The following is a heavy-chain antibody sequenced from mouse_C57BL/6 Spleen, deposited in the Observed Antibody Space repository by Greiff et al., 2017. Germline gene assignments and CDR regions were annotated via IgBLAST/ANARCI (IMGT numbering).Heavy chain of an antibody. J-gene: IGHJ3*02. D-gene: IGHD1-1*01. V-gene: IGHV1-81*01. CDR3: ARRGDGRCPE. CDR1: GYTFTSYG. CDR2: IYPGGGNT. Sequence: VQLQESGAELVKPGASVKLSCKASGYTFTSYGISWVKQRTGQGLEWIGEIYPGGGNTKYNGKFKGKATLTADKSSSTAYMELRSLTSEDAAVYFCARRGDGRCPEWGQGTLVTVSA.